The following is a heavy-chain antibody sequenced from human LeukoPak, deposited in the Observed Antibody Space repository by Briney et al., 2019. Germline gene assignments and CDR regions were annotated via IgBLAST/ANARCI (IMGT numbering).Heavy chain of an antibody. D-gene: IGHD2-8*01. CDR3: AMPLVYARDDAFDI. CDR2: IIPIFGTA. CDR1: GGTFSSYP. V-gene: IGHV1-69*06. Sequence: SVKVSCKASGGTFSSYPISWVRQAPGQGLEWMGGIIPIFGTANYAQKFQGRVTITADKSTSTAYMELSSLRSEDTAVYYCAMPLVYARDDAFDIWGQGTMVTVSS. J-gene: IGHJ3*02.